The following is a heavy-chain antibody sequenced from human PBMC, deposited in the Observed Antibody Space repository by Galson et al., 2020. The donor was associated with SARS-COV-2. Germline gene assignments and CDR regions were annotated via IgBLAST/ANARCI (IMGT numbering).Heavy chain of an antibody. Sequence: ASVKVSCKASGYTFTSYGISWVRQAPGQGLEWMGWISAYNGNTNYAQKLQGRVTMTTDTSTSTAYMELRSLRSDDTAVYYCARAQRIEYSSSPRGYWFDPWGQGTLVTVSS. J-gene: IGHJ5*02. CDR2: ISAYNGNT. D-gene: IGHD6-6*01. CDR1: GYTFTSYG. CDR3: ARAQRIEYSSSPRGYWFDP. V-gene: IGHV1-18*04.